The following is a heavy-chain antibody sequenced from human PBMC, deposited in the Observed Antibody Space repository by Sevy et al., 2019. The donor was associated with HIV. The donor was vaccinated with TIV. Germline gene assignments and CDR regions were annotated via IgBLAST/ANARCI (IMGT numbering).Heavy chain of an antibody. CDR3: AIGGSRGWYFDL. V-gene: IGHV4-59*01. D-gene: IGHD2-2*01. CDR1: GGSISSYY. CDR2: FYYSGST. J-gene: IGHJ2*01. Sequence: SETLSLTCTVSGGSISSYYWSWIRQPPGKGLEWIGYFYYSGSTDYNPSLKSRVTISTDRSQNQFSLKLSSVTAADTALYYCAIGGSRGWYFDLWGRGTLVTVSS.